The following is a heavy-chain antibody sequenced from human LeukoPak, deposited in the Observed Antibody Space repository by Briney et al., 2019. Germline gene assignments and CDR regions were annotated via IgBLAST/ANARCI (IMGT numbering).Heavy chain of an antibody. J-gene: IGHJ6*03. V-gene: IGHV3-21*01. Sequence: SGGSLRLSCAGSGFTFSRYTMNWVRQAPGKGLEWVSSISSGSIDMYYADSVKGRFTISRDNAKNSVYLQMNSLRAEDTAVYYYARDRRGGYENYYYYYMDVWGKGTTVTVSS. D-gene: IGHD5-12*01. CDR3: ARDRRGGYENYYYYYMDV. CDR1: GFTFSRYT. CDR2: ISSGSIDM.